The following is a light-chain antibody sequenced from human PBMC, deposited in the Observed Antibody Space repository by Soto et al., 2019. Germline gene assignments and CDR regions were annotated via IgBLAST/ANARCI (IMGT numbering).Light chain of an antibody. V-gene: IGKV3-15*01. CDR2: GAS. Sequence: VLTQSPGTLSLSPGERVTLSCRASQSVSSNLAWYQQKPGQAPRLLIYGASTRAAGIPARFSGSGSGTEFTLTITSLQSEDFAVYYCQQYDNWPRTFGQGTKVDI. CDR1: QSVSSN. J-gene: IGKJ1*01. CDR3: QQYDNWPRT.